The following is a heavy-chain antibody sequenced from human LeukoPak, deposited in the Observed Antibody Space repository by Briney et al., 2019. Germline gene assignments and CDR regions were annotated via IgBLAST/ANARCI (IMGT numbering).Heavy chain of an antibody. CDR2: ISSSSSYI. V-gene: IGHV3-21*01. CDR3: ARVFRDFWSGYALDY. J-gene: IGHJ4*02. Sequence: GGSLRLSCAASGFTFSSYSMNWVRQAPGKGLEWVSSISSSSSYIYYADSVRGRFTIFRDNAKNSLYLKMNSLRAEDTAVYYCARVFRDFWSGYALDYWGQGTLVTVSS. D-gene: IGHD3-3*01. CDR1: GFTFSSYS.